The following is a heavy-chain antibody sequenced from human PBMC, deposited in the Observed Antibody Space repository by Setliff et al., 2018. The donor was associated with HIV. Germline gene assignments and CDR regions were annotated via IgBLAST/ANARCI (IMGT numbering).Heavy chain of an antibody. CDR2: IRQDGSEK. J-gene: IGHJ3*01. CDR1: GFIFSNYW. V-gene: IGHV3-7*03. D-gene: IGHD1-1*01. Sequence: GSLRLSCAASGFIFSNYWMSWVRQAPGKGLEWVANIRQDGSEKYYVDSVRGRFTISRDNAENSLYLRMNSLRAEDTAVYYCAKPTSGMYPRSFGLWGQGTMVTVSS. CDR3: AKPTSGMYPRSFGL.